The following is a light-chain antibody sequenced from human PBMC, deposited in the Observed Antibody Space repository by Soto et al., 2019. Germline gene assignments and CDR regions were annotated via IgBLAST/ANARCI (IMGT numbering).Light chain of an antibody. CDR2: NNN. CDR3: AAWHDSLNGPV. Sequence: QSVLTQPPSASGTPGQRVTISCSGSSSNIGGNPVNWYQQLPGTAPKLLSYNNNQRPSGVPDRFSVSKSGTSASLAISGLQSEDEADYYCAAWHDSLNGPVFGGGTKVTVL. J-gene: IGLJ3*02. CDR1: SSNIGGNP. V-gene: IGLV1-44*01.